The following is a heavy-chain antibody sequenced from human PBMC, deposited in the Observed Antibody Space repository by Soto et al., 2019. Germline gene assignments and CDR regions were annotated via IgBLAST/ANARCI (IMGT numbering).Heavy chain of an antibody. CDR1: GFTFSSYG. CDR3: AKDHYRYSYGYHFDY. Sequence: PGGFLRLSCAASGFTFSSYGMHWVRQAPGKGVEWVAVISYDGSNKYYADSVKGRFTISRDNSKNTLYLQMNSLRAEDTAVYYCAKDHYRYSYGYHFDYWGQGTLVTVSS. CDR2: ISYDGSNK. V-gene: IGHV3-30*18. D-gene: IGHD5-18*01. J-gene: IGHJ4*02.